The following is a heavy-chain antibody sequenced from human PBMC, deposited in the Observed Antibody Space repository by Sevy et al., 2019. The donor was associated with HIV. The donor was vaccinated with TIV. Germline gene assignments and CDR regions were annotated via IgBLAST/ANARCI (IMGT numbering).Heavy chain of an antibody. CDR2: INQHGSDK. CDR1: GFIFSNFW. J-gene: IGHJ4*02. CDR3: ARAAYYCSTTSCYIDY. Sequence: GGSLRLSCAGSGFIFSNFWMTWVRQGPGKGLEWVATINQHGSDKYYVDSVKGRFTISRDNAKNSVYLQMNSLRVEDTAVYYCARAAYYCSTTSCYIDYWGQGTLVTVSS. D-gene: IGHD2-2*02. V-gene: IGHV3-7*01.